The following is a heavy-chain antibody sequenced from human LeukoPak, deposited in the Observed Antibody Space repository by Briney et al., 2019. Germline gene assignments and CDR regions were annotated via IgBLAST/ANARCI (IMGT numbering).Heavy chain of an antibody. CDR2: ISGSGGST. CDR1: GFTFSSYA. CDR3: ARERITVVRGNYYYAMDV. D-gene: IGHD3-10*01. V-gene: IGHV3-23*01. Sequence: GGSLRLSCAASGFTFSSYAMSWVRQAPGKGLEWVSAISGSGGSTYYADSVKGRFTISRDNSKNTLYLQMNSLRAEDTAVYYCARERITVVRGNYYYAMDVWGQGTTVTVSS. J-gene: IGHJ6*02.